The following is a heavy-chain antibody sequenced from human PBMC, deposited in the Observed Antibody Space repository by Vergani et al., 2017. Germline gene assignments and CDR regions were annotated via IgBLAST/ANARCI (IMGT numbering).Heavy chain of an antibody. J-gene: IGHJ4*02. CDR2: FDPEDGEK. CDR1: GYSFTSYW. CDR3: ATPQCGGPRWPYYFDY. D-gene: IGHD3-16*01. V-gene: IGHV1-24*01. Sequence: VQLVQSGAEVKKPGESLKISCKGSGYSFTSYWIGWVRQAPGKGLEWMGGFDPEDGEKIYAQKFQGRVTMTEDTSTDTAYMELSSLRSEDTAVYYCATPQCGGPRWPYYFDYWGQGTLVTVSS.